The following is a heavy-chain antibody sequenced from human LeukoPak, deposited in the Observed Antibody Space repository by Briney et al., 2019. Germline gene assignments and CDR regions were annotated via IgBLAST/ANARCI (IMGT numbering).Heavy chain of an antibody. D-gene: IGHD2-2*01. CDR1: GGSFSGYY. Sequence: SETLSLTCAVYGGSFSGYYWSWIRQPPGKGLEWIGEINHSGSTNYNPSLKSRVTISVDTSKNQFSLKLSSVTAAVTAVYYCARGRPGSSTSRTLRRFDPWGQGTLVTVSS. J-gene: IGHJ5*02. CDR2: INHSGST. V-gene: IGHV4-34*01. CDR3: ARGRPGSSTSRTLRRFDP.